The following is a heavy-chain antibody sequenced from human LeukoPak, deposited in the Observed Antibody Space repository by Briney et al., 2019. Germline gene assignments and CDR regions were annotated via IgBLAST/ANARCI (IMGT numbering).Heavy chain of an antibody. CDR3: ARDPARITMIVVVTNNAFDI. J-gene: IGHJ3*02. V-gene: IGHV1-69*04. Sequence: GASVKVSCKASGGTFSSYAISWVRQAPGQGLEWMGRIIPILGIANYAQKFQGRVTITADKSTSTAYMELSSLRSEDTAVYYCARDPARITMIVVVTNNAFDIWGQGTMVTVSS. CDR2: IIPILGIA. D-gene: IGHD3-22*01. CDR1: GGTFSSYA.